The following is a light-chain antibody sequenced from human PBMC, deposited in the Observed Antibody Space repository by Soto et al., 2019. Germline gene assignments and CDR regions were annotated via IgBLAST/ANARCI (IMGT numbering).Light chain of an antibody. Sequence: NFLLTQPHSVSESPGKTVTISCTRSSGSIASHFVQWYQQRPGSAPTTVIYEDNQRPSGVPDRFSGSIDTSSNSASLTISGLKTEDEADYYCQSYDSANRGVFGGGTQLTVL. CDR2: EDN. CDR3: QSYDSANRGV. J-gene: IGLJ3*02. CDR1: SGSIASHF. V-gene: IGLV6-57*04.